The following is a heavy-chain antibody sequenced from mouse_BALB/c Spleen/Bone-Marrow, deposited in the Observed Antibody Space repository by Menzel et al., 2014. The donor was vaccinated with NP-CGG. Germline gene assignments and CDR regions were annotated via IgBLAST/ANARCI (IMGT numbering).Heavy chain of an antibody. CDR3: ARYVYGDFMDH. Sequence: EVLMQQGGAEVVKPGASVKLSCTASVFNIKDTYMHWVQQRPEQGLEWIGRIDPANVNTKYDPKFQGRATITADTSSRTACLQLSSLTSEDTAVYDCARYVYGDFMDHRAQGTTLTVPS. CDR1: VFNIKDTY. V-gene: IGHV14-3*02. CDR2: IDPANVNT. J-gene: IGHJ2*01. D-gene: IGHD2-13*01.